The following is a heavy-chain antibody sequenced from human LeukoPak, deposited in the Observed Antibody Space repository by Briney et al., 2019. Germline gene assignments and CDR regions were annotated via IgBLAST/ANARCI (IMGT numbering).Heavy chain of an antibody. Sequence: GGSLRLSCAASGFTFSSYAMHWVRQAPGKGLEWVAVISCDGSNKYYADSVKGRFTISRDNSKNTLYLQMNSLRAEDTAVYYCARDPQLGYFDYWGQGTLVTVSS. CDR2: ISCDGSNK. V-gene: IGHV3-30-3*01. CDR3: ARDPQLGYFDY. D-gene: IGHD6-13*01. J-gene: IGHJ4*02. CDR1: GFTFSSYA.